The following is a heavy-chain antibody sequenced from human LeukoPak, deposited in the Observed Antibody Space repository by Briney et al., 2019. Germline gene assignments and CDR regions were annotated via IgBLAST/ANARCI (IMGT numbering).Heavy chain of an antibody. V-gene: IGHV5-51*01. CDR1: GYSFSRYW. D-gene: IGHD5-18*01. CDR3: ARHRSSSYGYHYFDY. CDR2: IYPGDSDT. J-gene: IGHJ4*02. Sequence: KRGESLKISCKGSGYSFSRYWIGWVRQMPGKGLEWMGIIYPGDSDTRYSPSFQGQVTISADKSISTAYLQWSSLKASDTAMYYCARHRSSSYGYHYFDYWGQGTLVNVSS.